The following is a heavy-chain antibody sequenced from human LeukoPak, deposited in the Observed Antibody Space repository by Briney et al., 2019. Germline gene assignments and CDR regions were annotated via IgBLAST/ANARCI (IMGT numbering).Heavy chain of an antibody. J-gene: IGHJ4*02. V-gene: IGHV3-66*01. CDR1: GFSVSSNY. D-gene: IGHD6-19*01. CDR2: IYSGGST. CDR3: ARGRSGWYLDY. Sequence: GGSLRLSCAAPGFSVSSNYMTWVRQAPGKGLEWVSVIYSGGSTYYADSAKGRFTISRDNSKNTVYLQMNSLRAEDTAVYYCARGRSGWYLDYWGQGTLVTVSS.